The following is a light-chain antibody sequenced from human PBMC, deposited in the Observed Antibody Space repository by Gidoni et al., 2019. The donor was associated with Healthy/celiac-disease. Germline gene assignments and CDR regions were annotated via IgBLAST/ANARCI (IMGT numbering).Light chain of an antibody. CDR2: GAS. Sequence: EIVLTPSPGTLSLSPGENATLACRASQSVSSSYLAWYQQKPGQAPRLLIYGASSRATGIPDRFSGSGSGTDFTLTISRLGPEDFAVDYCQQYGSSPCRFGQGTKLEIK. CDR1: QSVSSSY. V-gene: IGKV3-20*01. J-gene: IGKJ2*04. CDR3: QQYGSSPCR.